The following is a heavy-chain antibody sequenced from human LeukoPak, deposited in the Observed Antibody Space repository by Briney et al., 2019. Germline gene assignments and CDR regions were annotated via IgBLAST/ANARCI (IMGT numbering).Heavy chain of an antibody. CDR1: GFTFSSYW. CDR3: TRGLVGVDYYYYYHYMDV. V-gene: IGHV3-49*04. J-gene: IGHJ6*03. Sequence: GGSLRLSCAASGFTFSSYWMSWVRQAPGKGLEWVGFIRSKAYGGTTEYAASVKGRFTISRDDSKSIAYLQMNSLKTEDTAVYYCTRGLVGVDYYYYYHYMDVWGKGTTVTVSS. CDR2: IRSKAYGGTT. D-gene: IGHD1-26*01.